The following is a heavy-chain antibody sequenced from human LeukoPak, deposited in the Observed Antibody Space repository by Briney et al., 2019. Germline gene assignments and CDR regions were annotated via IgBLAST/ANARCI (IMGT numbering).Heavy chain of an antibody. D-gene: IGHD2-15*01. CDR2: ISGSGGST. Sequence: GGSLRLSCAASGFTFSSYAMSWVRQAPGRGLEWVSAISGSGGSTSYADSVKGRFTISRDNSKNTLFLQMNSLRAEDTAVYYCAKEEYCSGGSCYSYFDHWGQGTLVTVSS. J-gene: IGHJ4*02. CDR3: AKEEYCSGGSCYSYFDH. CDR1: GFTFSSYA. V-gene: IGHV3-23*01.